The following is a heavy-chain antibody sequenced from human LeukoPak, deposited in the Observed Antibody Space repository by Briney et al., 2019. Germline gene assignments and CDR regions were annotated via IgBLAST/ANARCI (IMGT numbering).Heavy chain of an antibody. CDR2: INPNSGGT. J-gene: IGHJ6*02. CDR1: GYTFTGYY. V-gene: IGHV1-2*02. Sequence: GASVKVSCKASGYTFTGYYMHWVRQAPGQGLEWMGWINPNSGGTNYAQKFQGRVTMTRDTSISTAYMELSRLGSDDTAVYYCARDLVVPAAMYFYYGMDVWGQGTTVTVSS. CDR3: ARDLVVPAAMYFYYGMDV. D-gene: IGHD2-2*01.